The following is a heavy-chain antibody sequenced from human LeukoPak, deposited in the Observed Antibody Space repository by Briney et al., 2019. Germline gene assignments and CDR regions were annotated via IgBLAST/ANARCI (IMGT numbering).Heavy chain of an antibody. CDR1: GYTFTGYY. CDR2: INPNSGGT. J-gene: IGHJ6*02. D-gene: IGHD3-3*01. Sequence: GASVKVSCKASGYTFTGYYMHWVRQAPGQGLEWMGWINPNSGGTNYAQKFQGRVTMTTDTSISIAYMELSRLRSDDTAVYYCARDHVTIFGVEYGMDVWGQGTTVTVSS. V-gene: IGHV1-2*02. CDR3: ARDHVTIFGVEYGMDV.